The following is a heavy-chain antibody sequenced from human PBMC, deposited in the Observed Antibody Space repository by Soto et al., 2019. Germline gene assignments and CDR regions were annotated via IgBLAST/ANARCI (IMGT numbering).Heavy chain of an antibody. D-gene: IGHD2-2*01. CDR3: AKHGYCSSTSGYFGEYYYGMDV. CDR1: GYTLSSYA. V-gene: IGHV3-23*01. CDR2: ISGSGGST. Sequence: XGPLSLSCAAAGYTLSSYAMSWVRQAPGKGLEWVSAISGSGGSTYYADSVKGRFTISRDNSKNTLYLQMNSLRAEDTAVYYCAKHGYCSSTSGYFGEYYYGMDVWGRGTTVTVSS. J-gene: IGHJ6*02.